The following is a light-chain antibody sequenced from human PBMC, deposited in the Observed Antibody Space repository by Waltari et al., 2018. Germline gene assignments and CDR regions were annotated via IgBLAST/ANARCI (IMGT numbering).Light chain of an antibody. V-gene: IGLV3-1*01. Sequence: SYELTQPPSVSVSPGQTARITCSGDKLGDKYACWYQQKPGQSPVLVIYQDSKRPSGIPERFPGSNSGNPATLTISGTQAMDEADYDCQAWDSSTVVFGGGTKLTVL. CDR2: QDS. CDR1: KLGDKY. J-gene: IGLJ2*01. CDR3: QAWDSSTVV.